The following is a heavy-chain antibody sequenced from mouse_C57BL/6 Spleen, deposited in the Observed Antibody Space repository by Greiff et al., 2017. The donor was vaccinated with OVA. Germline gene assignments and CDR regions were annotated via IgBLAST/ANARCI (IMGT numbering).Heavy chain of an antibody. CDR2: IYPGDGDT. CDR3: ARKGMGTGFDY. J-gene: IGHJ2*01. CDR1: GYAFSSYW. Sequence: VQVVESGAELVKPGASVKISCKASGYAFSSYWMNWVKQRPGKGLEWIGQIYPGDGDTNYNGKFKGKATLTADKSSSTAYMQLSSLTSEDSAVYFCARKGMGTGFDYWGQGTTLTVSS. D-gene: IGHD2-3*01. V-gene: IGHV1-80*01.